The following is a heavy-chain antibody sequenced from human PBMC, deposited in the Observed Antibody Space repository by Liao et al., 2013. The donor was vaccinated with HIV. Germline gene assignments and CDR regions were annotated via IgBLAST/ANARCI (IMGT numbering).Heavy chain of an antibody. J-gene: IGHJ2*01. CDR3: ARVSYEIWSGDWYFDL. CDR2: IYYSGST. D-gene: IGHD3-3*01. CDR1: GGSISSYY. Sequence: QVQLQESGPGLVKPSETLSLTCTVSGGSISSYYWSWIRQPPGKGLELIGFIYYSGSTNYNPSLKSRVTISVDTSKNQFSLKLTSVTAADTAVYYCARVSYEIWSGDWYFDLWGRGTLVTVSS. V-gene: IGHV4-59*01.